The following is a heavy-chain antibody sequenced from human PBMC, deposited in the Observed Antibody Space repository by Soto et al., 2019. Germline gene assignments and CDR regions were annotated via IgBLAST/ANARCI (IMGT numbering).Heavy chain of an antibody. V-gene: IGHV4-39*01. Sequence: QLHLQESGPGRVKPSETLSLTCSVSGGSISTSGSYWGWVRQAPEKGLERIGRAYYVGTINYNSSLKRRVAISADTSKNQFSLKLASVTAADTAVYCCARLPLVRGVPAWGQGTLVTVSS. CDR2: AYYVGTI. J-gene: IGHJ5*02. CDR1: GGSISTSGSY. D-gene: IGHD3-10*01. CDR3: ARLPLVRGVPA.